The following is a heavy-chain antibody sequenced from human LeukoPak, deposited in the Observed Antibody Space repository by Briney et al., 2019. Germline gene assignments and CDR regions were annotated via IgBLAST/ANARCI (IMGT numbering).Heavy chain of an antibody. CDR3: AQTLEVSTITVHY. V-gene: IGHV4-34*01. CDR2: INHSGST. Sequence: ETLSLTCTFYGGSFSSYYWSWVRQPPGKGLEWIGEINHSGSTTYNPSLRGRVTISVDTSKKHFSLKLTSVTAADTAVYFCAQTLEVSTITVHYWGQGTLVTVSS. D-gene: IGHD2-8*02. J-gene: IGHJ4*02. CDR1: GGSFSSYY.